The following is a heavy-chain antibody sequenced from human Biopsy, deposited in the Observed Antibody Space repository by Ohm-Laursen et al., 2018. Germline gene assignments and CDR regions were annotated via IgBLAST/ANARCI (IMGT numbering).Heavy chain of an antibody. CDR1: GGSISSGGSY. D-gene: IGHD3-22*01. J-gene: IGHJ5*02. V-gene: IGHV4-31*01. CDR2: IFYSAST. Sequence: LSLPCTASGGSISSGGSYCCWFRQRPGEGLEGFGYIFYSASTYYNPSLKNLITISGDTSKNQFSLKLNSVTAADPAVYYCARGDYFDSNGYFWFDPWGQGTLVTVSS. CDR3: ARGDYFDSNGYFWFDP.